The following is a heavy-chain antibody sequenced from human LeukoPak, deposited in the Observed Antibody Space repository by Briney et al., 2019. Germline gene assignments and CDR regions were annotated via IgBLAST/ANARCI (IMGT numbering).Heavy chain of an antibody. J-gene: IGHJ6*02. Sequence: SETLSLTCAVYGGSFSGYYWSWIRQPPGKGLEWIGEINHSGSSNYNPSLKSRVTISVDTSKNQFSLKLSSVTAADTAVYYCARDRNYYGSGSYCPPLYYYYYGIDVWGQGTTVAVSS. D-gene: IGHD3-10*01. V-gene: IGHV4-34*01. CDR2: INHSGSS. CDR3: ARDRNYYGSGSYCPPLYYYYYGIDV. CDR1: GGSFSGYY.